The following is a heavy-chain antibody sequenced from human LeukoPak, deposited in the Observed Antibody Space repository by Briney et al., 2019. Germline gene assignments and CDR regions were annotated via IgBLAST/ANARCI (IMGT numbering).Heavy chain of an antibody. V-gene: IGHV3-11*01. Sequence: PGRSLRLSCAASGFTFSDYYMSWIRQAPGKGLEWVSYISSSGSTIYYADSVKGRFTISRDNAKNSLYLQMNSLRAEDTAVYYCARAYFDWLSRQYYFDYWGQGTLVTVSS. D-gene: IGHD3-9*01. CDR2: ISSSGSTI. CDR1: GFTFSDYY. J-gene: IGHJ4*02. CDR3: ARAYFDWLSRQYYFDY.